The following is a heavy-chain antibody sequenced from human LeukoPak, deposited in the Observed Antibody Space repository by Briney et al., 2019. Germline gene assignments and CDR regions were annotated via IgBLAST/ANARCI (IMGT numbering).Heavy chain of an antibody. J-gene: IGHJ6*02. CDR3: ARDRPNAPTYDFWSGYRYYYYGMDV. CDR2: IKQDGSEK. CDR1: GFTFSSYW. V-gene: IGHV3-7*01. D-gene: IGHD3-3*01. Sequence: GGSLRLSCAASGFTFSSYWMSWVRQAPGKGLEWVANIKQDGSEKYYVDSVKGRFTISRDNAKNSLYLQMNSLRAEDMAVYYCARDRPNAPTYDFWSGYRYYYYGMDVWGQGTTVTVSS.